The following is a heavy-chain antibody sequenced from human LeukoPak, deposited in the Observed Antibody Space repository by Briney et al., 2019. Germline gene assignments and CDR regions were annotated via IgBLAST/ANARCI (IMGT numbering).Heavy chain of an antibody. V-gene: IGHV3-7*01. J-gene: IGHJ4*02. CDR1: GFTFSSYG. CDR2: IKQDGSEE. Sequence: GGSLRLSCAASGFTFSSYGMHWVRQAPGKGLEWVANIKQDGSEEYYVDSVKGRFIISRDNAKNSLSLQMDSLRAEDTALYYCARDSPERGYSYGPLDNYFDYWGQGTLVTVSS. D-gene: IGHD5-18*01. CDR3: ARDSPERGYSYGPLDNYFDY.